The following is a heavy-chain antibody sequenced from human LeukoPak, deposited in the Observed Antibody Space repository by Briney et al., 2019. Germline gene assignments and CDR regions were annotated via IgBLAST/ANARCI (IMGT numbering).Heavy chain of an antibody. CDR2: INHSGGT. Sequence: SETLSLTCAVYGGSFSGYYWSWIRRPPGKGLEWIGEINHSGGTNYNPSLKSRVTISVDTSKNQFSLKLSSVTAADTAVYYCARGASLVVGATDYYYMDVWGKGTTVTVSS. CDR3: ARGASLVVGATDYYYMDV. CDR1: GGSFSGYY. V-gene: IGHV4-34*01. D-gene: IGHD1-26*01. J-gene: IGHJ6*03.